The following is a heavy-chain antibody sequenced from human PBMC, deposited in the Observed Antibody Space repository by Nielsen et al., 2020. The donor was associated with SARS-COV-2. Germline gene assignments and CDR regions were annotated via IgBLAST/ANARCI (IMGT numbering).Heavy chain of an antibody. CDR3: AKDMEWELWTNFDP. CDR1: GFTFDDYA. V-gene: IGHV3-9*01. D-gene: IGHD1-26*01. Sequence: SLKISCAASGFTFDDYAMHWVRQAPGKGLEWVSGISWNSGSIGYADSVKGRFTISRDNAKNSLYLQMNSLRAEDTALYYCAKDMEWELWTNFDPWGQGTLVTVSS. CDR2: ISWNSGSI. J-gene: IGHJ5*02.